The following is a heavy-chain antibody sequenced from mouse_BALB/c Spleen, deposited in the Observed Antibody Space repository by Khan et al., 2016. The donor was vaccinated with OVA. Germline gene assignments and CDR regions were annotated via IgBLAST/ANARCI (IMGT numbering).Heavy chain of an antibody. CDR3: ARINYYGYAMDY. D-gene: IGHD1-1*01. CDR2: ISYSGST. V-gene: IGHV3-2*02. J-gene: IGHJ4*01. CDR1: GYSITSGYA. Sequence: VQLKESGPGLVKPSQSLSLTCTVTGYSITSGYAWNWIRQFPGNKLEWMGYISYSGSTSYNPSLRSRISITRDTSKNQFFLQLNSVTTEDTATXYGARINYYGYAMDYWGQGTSVTVSS.